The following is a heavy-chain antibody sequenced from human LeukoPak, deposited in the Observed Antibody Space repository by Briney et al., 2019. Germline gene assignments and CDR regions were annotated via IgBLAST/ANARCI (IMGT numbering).Heavy chain of an antibody. CDR2: IYSSGST. CDR3: ARFAYCGGHCWYYFDY. Sequence: SETLSLTCTVSGGSISSYYWSWIRQPPGKGLEWIGYIYSSGSTNYDPSLKSRITISVDTSKNQFSLKLSSVTAADTAVYYCARFAYCGGHCWYYFDYWGQGSLVTVSS. D-gene: IGHD2-21*02. V-gene: IGHV4-59*01. CDR1: GGSISSYY. J-gene: IGHJ4*02.